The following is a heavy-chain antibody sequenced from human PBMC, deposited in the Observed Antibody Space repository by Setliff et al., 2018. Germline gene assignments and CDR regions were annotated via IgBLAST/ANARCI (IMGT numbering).Heavy chain of an antibody. CDR2: INTNTGNP. V-gene: IGHV7-4-1*02. CDR3: ARAWYYNFWSGSQIEY. CDR1: GYTFTSYA. J-gene: IGHJ4*02. D-gene: IGHD3-3*01. Sequence: GASVKVSFKASGYTFTSYAMNWVRQAPGQGLEWMGWINTNTGNPTYAQGFTGRFVFSLDTSVSTAYLQISSLKAEDTAVYYCARAWYYNFWSGSQIEYWGQGALVTVSS.